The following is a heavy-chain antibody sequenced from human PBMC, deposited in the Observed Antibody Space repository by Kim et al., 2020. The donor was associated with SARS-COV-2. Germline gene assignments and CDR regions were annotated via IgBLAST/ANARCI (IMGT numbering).Heavy chain of an antibody. CDR2: IRSDGTST. D-gene: IGHD4-17*01. J-gene: IGHJ5*02. CDR1: GISISGYW. CDR3: TVSDWFDP. V-gene: IGHV3-74*01. Sequence: GGSLRLSCAASGISISGYWMHWVRQPPGKGLVWVARIRSDGTSTTYADSVKGRFTISRDNAKNTLYLQMDSLKAEDTAVYYCTVSDWFDPWGQGTLVTV.